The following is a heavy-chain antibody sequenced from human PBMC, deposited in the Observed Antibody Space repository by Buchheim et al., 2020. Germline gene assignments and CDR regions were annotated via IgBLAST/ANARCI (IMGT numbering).Heavy chain of an antibody. CDR1: GGSITSHSW. D-gene: IGHD1-26*01. CDR2: VYHGGST. V-gene: IGHV4-4*02. Sequence: QVQLQESGPGLVKPSGTLSLTCTVSGGSITSHSWWSWVRQPPGTGLEWIGEVYHGGSTNYDPSLQSRVTISVDKSTNPFSLKLSSVTAADTAVYYCASHIIILGNRGFDFWGQG. J-gene: IGHJ4*02. CDR3: ASHIIILGNRGFDF.